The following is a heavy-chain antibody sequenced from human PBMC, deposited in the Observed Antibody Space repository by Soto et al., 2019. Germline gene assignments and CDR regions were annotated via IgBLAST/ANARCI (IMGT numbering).Heavy chain of an antibody. Sequence: SVKDSCKGSGFTYTSYAVHCVRQPRRQHIEWIGWIAVGSGNTNYAQKFQERVTITRDMSTSTAYMELSSLRSEDTAVYYCAAAQYPTGLRIAFDIWGQGTMVTVSS. CDR2: IAVGSGNT. D-gene: IGHD5-12*01. CDR3: AAAQYPTGLRIAFDI. V-gene: IGHV1-58*01. J-gene: IGHJ3*02. CDR1: GFTYTSYA.